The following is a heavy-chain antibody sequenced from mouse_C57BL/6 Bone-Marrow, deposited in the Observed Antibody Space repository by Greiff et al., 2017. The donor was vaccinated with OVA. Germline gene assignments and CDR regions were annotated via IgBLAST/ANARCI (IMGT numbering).Heavy chain of an antibody. CDR2: INPNYGTT. CDR3: ASYYCSSYCYYDV. Sequence: EVQLQQSGPELVKPGASVKISCKASGYSFTDYYMNWVKQSTGKSLEWIGVINPNYGTTSYNQKFKGKATLTVDQSSSTAYNQLNSLTSEDSAVYYCASYYCSSYCYYDVGYWGTTVTVTS. V-gene: IGHV1-39*01. J-gene: IGHJ1*01. CDR1: GYSFTDYY. D-gene: IGHD1-1*01.